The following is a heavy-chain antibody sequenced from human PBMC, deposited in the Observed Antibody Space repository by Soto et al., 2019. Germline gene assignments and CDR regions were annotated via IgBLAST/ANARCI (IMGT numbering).Heavy chain of an antibody. J-gene: IGHJ5*01. V-gene: IGHV3-21*01. CDR2: ISSGSSYI. CDR1: GFAFSTYT. CDR3: ARDILSGGAYPDS. Sequence: GGSLRLSCAASGFAFSTYTMNWVRQAPGKGLEWISSISSGSSYIYYAGSVKGRFTISRDNAKNSLFLQMNGLRADDTAVYYCARDILSGGAYPDSWGQGTKVTVSS. D-gene: IGHD3-10*01.